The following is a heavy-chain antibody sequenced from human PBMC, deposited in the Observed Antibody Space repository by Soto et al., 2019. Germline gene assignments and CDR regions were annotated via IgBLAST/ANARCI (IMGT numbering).Heavy chain of an antibody. CDR3: ARDISGRYTIDY. CDR1: GDSVSSNTAA. Sequence: KQSQTLSLTCALSGDSVSSNTAAWNWIRQSPSRGLEWLGRTYYRSKWYNDYALSVKSRISINPDTFRNQFSLQLKSVTPEDTAVYYCARDISGRYTIDYWGQGTLVTVSS. D-gene: IGHD6-19*01. V-gene: IGHV6-1*01. CDR2: TYYRSKWYN. J-gene: IGHJ4*02.